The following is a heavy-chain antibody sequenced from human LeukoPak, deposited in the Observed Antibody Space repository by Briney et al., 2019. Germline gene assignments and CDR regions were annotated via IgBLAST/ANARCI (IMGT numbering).Heavy chain of an antibody. J-gene: IGHJ5*02. CDR3: ARGNRFYYYGSGSYYIPYGNWFDP. CDR1: GFTFSSYW. Sequence: GGSLRLSCAASGFTFSSYWMHRVRQAPGKGLVWVSRINSDGSSTSYADSVKGRFTISRDNAKNTLYLQMNSLRAEDTAVYYCARGNRFYYYGSGSYYIPYGNWFDPWGQGTLVTVSS. V-gene: IGHV3-74*01. D-gene: IGHD3-10*01. CDR2: INSDGSST.